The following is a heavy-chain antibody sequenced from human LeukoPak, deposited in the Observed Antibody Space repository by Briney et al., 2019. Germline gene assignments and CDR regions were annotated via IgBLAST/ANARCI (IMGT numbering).Heavy chain of an antibody. CDR3: AKLYDSGSFYLDF. CDR2: ISGSGGST. CDR1: GFTFSSYA. D-gene: IGHD3-10*01. V-gene: IGHV3-23*01. J-gene: IGHJ4*02. Sequence: GGSLILSCAASGFTFSSYAMSWVRQAPGKGLEWVSGISGSGGSTYHADSVKGRFTISRDNSKNTLYLQMNSLRAEDTAVYYCAKLYDSGSFYLDFWGQGTLVTVSS.